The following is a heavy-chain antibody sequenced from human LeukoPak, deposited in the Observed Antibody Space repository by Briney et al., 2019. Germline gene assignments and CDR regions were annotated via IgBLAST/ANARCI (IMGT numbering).Heavy chain of an antibody. CDR1: GFTFSSYG. J-gene: IGHJ4*02. D-gene: IGHD6-19*01. CDR2: ISYDGSNK. CDR3: AKNTYSSGFSDY. Sequence: GGSLRLSCAASGFTFSSYGMHWVRQAPGKGLEWVAVISYDGSNKYYADSVKGRFTISRDNSKNTLYLQMNSLRAEDTAVYYCAKNTYSSGFSDYWGQGTLVTVSS. V-gene: IGHV3-30*18.